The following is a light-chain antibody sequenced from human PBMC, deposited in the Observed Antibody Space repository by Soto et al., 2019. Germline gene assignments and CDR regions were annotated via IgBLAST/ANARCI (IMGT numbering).Light chain of an antibody. CDR1: QSISSW. Sequence: DIQMTQSPSTLSASVGDRVTITCRASQSISSWLAWYQQKPGKAPKLLIYKASSLESGVPSRFSGSGSGTEFTLTISSLQPDDFATYYCQHYNSYSPRTFGQWTKVEIK. J-gene: IGKJ1*01. V-gene: IGKV1-5*03. CDR3: QHYNSYSPRT. CDR2: KAS.